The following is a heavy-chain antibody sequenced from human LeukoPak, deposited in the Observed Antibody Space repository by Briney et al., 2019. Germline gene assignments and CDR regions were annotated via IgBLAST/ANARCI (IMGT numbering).Heavy chain of an antibody. CDR3: ARDHYYDSSGPLFDY. CDR1: GFTFSSYA. V-gene: IGHV3-30*04. CDR2: ISYDGSNK. J-gene: IGHJ4*02. D-gene: IGHD3-22*01. Sequence: GGSLRLSCAASGFTFSSYAMHWVRQAPGKGLEWVAVISYDGSNKYYADSVKGRFTISRDNSKNTLYLQMNSLRAEDTAVYYCARDHYYDSSGPLFDYWGQGILVTVSS.